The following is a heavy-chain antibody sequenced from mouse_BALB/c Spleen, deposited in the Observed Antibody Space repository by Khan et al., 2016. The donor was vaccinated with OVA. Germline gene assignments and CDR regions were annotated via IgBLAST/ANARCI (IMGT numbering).Heavy chain of an antibody. Sequence: QIQLVQSGPELKKPGETVKISCKASGYTFTNYGMNWVKQSPGKALMWMGWINTYTVEPTYADDFKGRFAFSLAPSASTAYLQISNLKNEDTATYFCARPPYFSYTLDHWGQGTSVTVSS. CDR1: GYTFTNYG. D-gene: IGHD2-10*01. J-gene: IGHJ4*01. V-gene: IGHV9-3-1*01. CDR3: ARPPYFSYTLDH. CDR2: INTYTVEP.